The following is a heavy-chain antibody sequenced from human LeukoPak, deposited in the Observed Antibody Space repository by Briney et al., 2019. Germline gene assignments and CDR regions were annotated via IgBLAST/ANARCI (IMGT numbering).Heavy chain of an antibody. V-gene: IGHV4-4*02. CDR1: GDSINSLDL. J-gene: IGHJ4*02. CDR3: GLVGRYSSGLYYYYFDY. CDR2: MYLSGTT. D-gene: IGHD3-22*01. Sequence: SETLSLTCTVSGDSINSLDLWSWVRQPPGKGLEWIGEMYLSGTTHSNPSVKSRVTISIDKSKNQFFLNLSSVSAADTAVYCAGLVGRYSSGLYYYYFDYWGQGTLVTVSS.